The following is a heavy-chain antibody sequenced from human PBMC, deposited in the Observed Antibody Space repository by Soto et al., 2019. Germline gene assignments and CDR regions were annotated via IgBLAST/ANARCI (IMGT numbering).Heavy chain of an antibody. V-gene: IGHV5-10-1*01. J-gene: IGHJ4*02. CDR1: GYSFAGYW. CDR3: ARQIYDSDTGPNFQYYFDS. D-gene: IGHD3-22*01. Sequence: GESLKISCKGSGYSFAGYWITWVRQKPGKGLEWMGRIDPSASQTYYSPSFRGHVTISVTKSITTVFLQWSSLRASDTAMYYCARQIYDSDTGPNFQYYFDSWGQGTPVTVSS. CDR2: IDPSASQT.